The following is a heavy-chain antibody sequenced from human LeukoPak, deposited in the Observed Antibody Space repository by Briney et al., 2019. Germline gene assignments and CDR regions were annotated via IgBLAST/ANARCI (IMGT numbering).Heavy chain of an antibody. V-gene: IGHV4-59*08. CDR1: GGSISSYY. Sequence: PSETLSLTCTASGGSISSYYWSWIRQPPGKGLEWIGYIYYSGSTNYNPSLKSRVTISVDTSKNQFSLKLSSVTAADTAVYYCARHGGHYSPFDIWGQGTMVTVSS. CDR2: IYYSGST. J-gene: IGHJ3*02. D-gene: IGHD3-22*01. CDR3: ARHGGHYSPFDI.